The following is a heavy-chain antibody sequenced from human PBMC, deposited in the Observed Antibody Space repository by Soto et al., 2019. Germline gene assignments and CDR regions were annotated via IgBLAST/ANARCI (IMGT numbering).Heavy chain of an antibody. CDR3: AMLGGWSGGSSGMEV. CDR1: GLIFSDYH. J-gene: IGHJ6*02. D-gene: IGHD6-19*01. V-gene: IGHV3-72*01. CDR2: IRRKANSYTT. Sequence: EVQLVESGGGLVQPGWSLRLSCAASGLIFSDYHMDWVRQAPGKGLEWVGRIRRKANSYTTEYAASVKGRFTISRDDSKTSLYLQMNSLKSEDTAVYYCAMLGGWSGGSSGMEVWGQGTTVTVSS.